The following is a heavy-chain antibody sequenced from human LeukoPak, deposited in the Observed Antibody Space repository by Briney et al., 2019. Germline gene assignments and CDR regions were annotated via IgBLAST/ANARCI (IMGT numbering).Heavy chain of an antibody. Sequence: GSLRLSCAASGFTFSSYAMSWIRQPPGKGLEWIGSIYYSGSTYYNPSLKSRVTISVDTSKNQFSLKLSSVTAADTAVYYCARLGSGWYEDYWGQGTLVTVSS. V-gene: IGHV4-39*01. D-gene: IGHD6-19*01. CDR1: GFTFSSYA. J-gene: IGHJ4*02. CDR2: IYYSGST. CDR3: ARLGSGWYEDY.